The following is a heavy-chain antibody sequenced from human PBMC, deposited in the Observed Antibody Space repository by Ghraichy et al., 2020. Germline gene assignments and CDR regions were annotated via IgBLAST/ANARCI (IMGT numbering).Heavy chain of an antibody. CDR1: GFTFSTYI. D-gene: IGHD5-18*01. Sequence: GGSLRLSCAASGFTFSTYIMYWVRQAPGKGLEWVSCISSNSNYIYYADSVKGRFTISRDNAKNSLYLQMNSLRVEDTAVYYCARDPDTVNLNYWGQGTLVTVSS. CDR3: ARDPDTVNLNY. J-gene: IGHJ4*02. V-gene: IGHV3-21*06. CDR2: ISSNSNYI.